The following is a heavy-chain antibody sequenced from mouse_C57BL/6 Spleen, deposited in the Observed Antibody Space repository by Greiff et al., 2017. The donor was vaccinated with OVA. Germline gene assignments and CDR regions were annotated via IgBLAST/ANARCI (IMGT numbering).Heavy chain of an antibody. J-gene: IGHJ3*01. CDR2: IDPSDSET. Sequence: QVQLQQPGAELVRPGSSVKLSCKASGYTFTSYWMHWVKQRPIQGLEWIGNIDPSDSETHYNQKFKDKATLTVDKSSSTAYMQLSSLTSEDAAVYYCAREGKNLLWADWGQGTLVTVSA. V-gene: IGHV1-52*01. CDR1: GYTFTSYW. CDR3: AREGKNLLWAD.